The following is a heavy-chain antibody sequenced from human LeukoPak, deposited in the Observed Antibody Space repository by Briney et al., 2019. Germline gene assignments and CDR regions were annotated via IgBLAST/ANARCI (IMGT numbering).Heavy chain of an antibody. CDR2: INPSGGST. CDR3: ASDSSGYRDAFDI. Sequence: ASVKVSCKASGYTFTSYYMHWVRQAPGQGLEWMGIINPSGGSTSYAQKFQGRVTITADKSTSTAYMELSSLRSEDTAVYYCASDSSGYRDAFDIWGQGTMVTVSS. J-gene: IGHJ3*02. D-gene: IGHD3-22*01. CDR1: GYTFTSYY. V-gene: IGHV1-46*01.